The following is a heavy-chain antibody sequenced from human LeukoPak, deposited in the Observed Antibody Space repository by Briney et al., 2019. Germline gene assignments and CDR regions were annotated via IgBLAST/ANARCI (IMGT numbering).Heavy chain of an antibody. J-gene: IGHJ4*02. CDR3: ASPCIVGETIYRGDLDY. CDR1: GGTFSSYA. CDR2: IIPIFGTA. D-gene: IGHD1-26*01. Sequence: GSSVKVSCKHSGGTFSSYAISWVRPAPGQGDEWMGGIIPIFGTAKYAQKFQGRVTNTADESTKTAFTELRSRSSDDPAVCYLASPCIVGETIYRGDLDYWGQGTLVTVSS. V-gene: IGHV1-69*01.